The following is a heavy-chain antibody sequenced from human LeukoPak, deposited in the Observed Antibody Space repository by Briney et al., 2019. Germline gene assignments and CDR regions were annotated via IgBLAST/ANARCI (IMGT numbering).Heavy chain of an antibody. CDR2: MNPSGGST. CDR1: GYTFTNYY. D-gene: IGHD3-22*01. V-gene: IGHV1-46*01. CDR3: ARVNTHYYYDSSGFPDDAFDI. Sequence: GASVKVSCKASGYTFTNYYMHWVRQAPGQGLEWTGIMNPSGGSTNYTQRFQGRVTMTRDTSTSTVYMELSSLRSEDTAVYYCARVNTHYYYDSSGFPDDAFDIWGQGTMVTVSS. J-gene: IGHJ3*02.